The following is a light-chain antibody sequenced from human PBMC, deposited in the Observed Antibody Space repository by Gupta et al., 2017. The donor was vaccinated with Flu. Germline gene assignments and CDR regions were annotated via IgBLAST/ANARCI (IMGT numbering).Light chain of an antibody. J-gene: IGKJ4*01. CDR3: QQYNNWPPLT. Sequence: EIVITQSPATPSVSPGPRASLSCSASQSVSTNLAWYQQKPGQAPKLLIYGASTRATGIPARFSGSGSGTEFTLTISSLQSEDFAVYYCQQYNNWPPLTFGGGTKVEIK. CDR2: GAS. V-gene: IGKV3-15*01. CDR1: QSVSTN.